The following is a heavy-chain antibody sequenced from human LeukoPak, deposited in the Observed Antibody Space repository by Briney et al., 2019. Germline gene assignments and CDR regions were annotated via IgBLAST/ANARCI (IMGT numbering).Heavy chain of an antibody. CDR3: AKGAATLADGPDS. CDR1: GFTFSAYA. Sequence: GGSLRLSCAASGFTFSAYAIHWVRRAPGKGLHWVSAISSNAESAYYADSVQGRFTISRDNSKNMLYLQMDSLWAEDTAVYYCAKGAATLADGPDSWGQGTLVTVSS. V-gene: IGHV3-23*01. CDR2: ISSNAESA. D-gene: IGHD6-13*01. J-gene: IGHJ4*02.